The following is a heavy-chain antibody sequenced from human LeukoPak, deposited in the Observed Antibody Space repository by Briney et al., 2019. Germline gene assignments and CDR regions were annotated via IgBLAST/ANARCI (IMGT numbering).Heavy chain of an antibody. Sequence: GGSLRLSCTASGITFRNSAINWVRQSPGKGREGVGFITSNSNGGTAEYATSVKGIFSISRDESTSIAYLQMNSMKSEDTGVYYCSFATSGWKATLDYWGRGSPVTVSS. CDR3: SFATSGWKATLDY. CDR1: GITFRNSA. D-gene: IGHD6-19*01. J-gene: IGHJ4*02. V-gene: IGHV3-49*04. CDR2: ITSNSNGGTA.